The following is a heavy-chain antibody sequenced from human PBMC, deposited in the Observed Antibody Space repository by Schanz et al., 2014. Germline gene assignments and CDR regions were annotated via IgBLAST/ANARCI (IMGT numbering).Heavy chain of an antibody. Sequence: VQLVESGGGLAQPGGSLRLSCAASGFTFSDYYMTWIRQAPGKGLEWVAVMWNDGIKTHYADSGKGRFTISRDNSKNTVYLQMNSLRAEDTAVYYCAKEKEEVAADGSFFDYWGQGTLVTVSS. D-gene: IGHD6-13*01. CDR3: AKEKEEVAADGSFFDY. CDR2: MWNDGIKT. J-gene: IGHJ4*02. V-gene: IGHV3-30*02. CDR1: GFTFSDYY.